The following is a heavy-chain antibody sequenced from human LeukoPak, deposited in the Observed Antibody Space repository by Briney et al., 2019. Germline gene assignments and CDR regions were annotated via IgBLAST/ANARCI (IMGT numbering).Heavy chain of an antibody. Sequence: GGSLRLSCAASGFSLGAYDLIWVRQAPGKGLDWVSIINGGGDIMMYEDSVKGRFTISRDNSKNTFYLQMNSLRVEDTAVYYCAMRDRGYGLDIWGQGTMVTVSS. J-gene: IGHJ3*02. CDR2: INGGGDIM. V-gene: IGHV3-23*01. CDR1: GFSLGAYD. D-gene: IGHD3-10*01. CDR3: AMRDRGYGLDI.